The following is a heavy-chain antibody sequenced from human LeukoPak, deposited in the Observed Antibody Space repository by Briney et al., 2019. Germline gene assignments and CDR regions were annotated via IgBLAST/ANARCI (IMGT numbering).Heavy chain of an antibody. CDR2: FDPEDGET. CDR3: ATGIFGDFGVDP. V-gene: IGHV1-24*01. D-gene: IGHD3-3*01. CDR1: GYTLTELS. J-gene: IGHJ5*02. Sequence: GASVKVSCKVSGYTLTELSMHWVRQAPGKGLEWMGGFDPEDGETIYAQKFQGRVTMTEDTSTDTAYMELSSLRSEDTAVYYCATGIFGDFGVDPWGQGTLVTVSS.